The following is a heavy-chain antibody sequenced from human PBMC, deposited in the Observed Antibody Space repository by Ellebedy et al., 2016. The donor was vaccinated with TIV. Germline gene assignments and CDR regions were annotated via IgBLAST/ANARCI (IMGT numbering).Heavy chain of an antibody. V-gene: IGHV3-21*04. CDR1: GFTFSSYA. Sequence: GESLKISCAASGFTFSSYAMNWVRQAPGKGLEWVSYIDGSGGFIKYADSVKGRFTISRDNSKNTLFLQMNNLRVEDTAMYYCARDDALDGGYLDSWGQGTLVTVSS. CDR3: ARDDALDGGYLDS. D-gene: IGHD3-16*01. CDR2: IDGSGGFI. J-gene: IGHJ4*02.